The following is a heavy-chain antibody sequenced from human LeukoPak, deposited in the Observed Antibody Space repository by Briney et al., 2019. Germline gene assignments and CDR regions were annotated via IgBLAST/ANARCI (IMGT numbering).Heavy chain of an antibody. D-gene: IGHD6-19*01. V-gene: IGHV3-33*01. J-gene: IGHJ3*02. CDR1: GFTFSSYG. CDR3: ARHSLSGWYDTFDI. CDR2: ILSDGSKE. Sequence: GGSLRLSCAASGFTFSSYGMHWVRQAPGKGLEWVAVILSDGSKEFYTDSVKGRFTISRDNSKNTLYLQMHSLRAEDTAVYYCARHSLSGWYDTFDIWGQGTMVTVSS.